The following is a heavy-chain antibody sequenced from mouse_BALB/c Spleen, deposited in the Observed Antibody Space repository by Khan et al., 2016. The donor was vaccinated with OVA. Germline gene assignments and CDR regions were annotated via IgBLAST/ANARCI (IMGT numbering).Heavy chain of an antibody. D-gene: IGHD1-1*01. CDR2: IAPGSGST. J-gene: IGHJ4*01. V-gene: IGHV1S41*01. CDR1: GYTFTSYW. Sequence: DLVKSGASVKLSCKASGYTFTSYWINWIKQRPGQGLEWIGRIAPGSGSTDYNEMFKGKATLTVDTSSSTVYIQLSSLSSEDSALFFGARENSYGSSCYAVGYWGQGTTVTVSS. CDR3: ARENSYGSSCYAVGY.